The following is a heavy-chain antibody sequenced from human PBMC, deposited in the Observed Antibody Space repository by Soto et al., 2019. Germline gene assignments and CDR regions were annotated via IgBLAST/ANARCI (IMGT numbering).Heavy chain of an antibody. Sequence: ASVKVSCKASGYTFTSYGISWVRQAPGQGLEWMGWISAYNGNTNYAQKLQGRVTMTTDTSTSTAYMELRSLRSDDTAVYYCARYVAYYYDSSGYSKIFDYWGQGTLVTVYS. CDR2: ISAYNGNT. D-gene: IGHD3-22*01. V-gene: IGHV1-18*04. CDR1: GYTFTSYG. CDR3: ARYVAYYYDSSGYSKIFDY. J-gene: IGHJ4*02.